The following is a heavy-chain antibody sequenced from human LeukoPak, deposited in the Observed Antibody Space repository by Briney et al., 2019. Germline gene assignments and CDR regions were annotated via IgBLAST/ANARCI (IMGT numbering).Heavy chain of an antibody. D-gene: IGHD4-17*01. Sequence: SETLSLTCIVSDASFSSHYWTWIRQPPGKGLEWIGYISYTGSTNYNPSLKSRVTISVDTSKNQFSLKLSSVTAADTAVCYCARDPTTVTKGFDIWGQGTMVTVSS. CDR3: ARDPTTVTKGFDI. J-gene: IGHJ3*02. CDR2: ISYTGST. V-gene: IGHV4-59*11. CDR1: DASFSSHY.